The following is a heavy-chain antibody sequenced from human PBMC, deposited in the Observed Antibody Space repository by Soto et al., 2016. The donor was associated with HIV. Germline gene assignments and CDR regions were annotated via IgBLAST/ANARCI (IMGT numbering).Heavy chain of an antibody. J-gene: IGHJ6*02. CDR2: ISNSGGTT. CDR1: KFTFSTYA. V-gene: IGHV3-23*01. CDR3: TKDRGTMVRGVTLYYYYYGMDV. D-gene: IGHD3-10*01. Sequence: EVQLLESGGGLVQPGGSLRLSCAASKFTFSTYAMSWVRQAPGKGLEWVSTISNSGGTTYYADSVKGRFTISRDNSKNTLYLRMNSLRADDTAVYYCTKDRGTMVRGVTLYYYYYGMDVWGQGTTVTVSS.